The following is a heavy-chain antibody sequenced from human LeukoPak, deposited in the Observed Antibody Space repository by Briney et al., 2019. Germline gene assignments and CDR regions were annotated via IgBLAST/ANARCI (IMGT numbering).Heavy chain of an antibody. V-gene: IGHV4-34*01. CDR2: INHSGST. CDR3: ARGGLRFLAW. J-gene: IGHJ4*02. D-gene: IGHD3-3*01. CDR1: GGSFSGYY. Sequence: SSETLSLTCAVYGGSFSGYYWSWIRQPPGKGLEWIGEINHSGSTNYNPSLKSRGTISVDTSKNQFSLKLSSVTAADTAVYYCARGGLRFLAWWGQGTLVTVSS.